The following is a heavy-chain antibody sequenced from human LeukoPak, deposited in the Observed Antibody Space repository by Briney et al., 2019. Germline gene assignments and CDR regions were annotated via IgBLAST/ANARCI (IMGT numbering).Heavy chain of an antibody. CDR1: GYSFTSYW. J-gene: IGHJ3*02. D-gene: IGHD1-26*01. CDR2: IYPGDSDT. CDR3: ARRRGRYSGDAFDI. Sequence: RTGESLKISCKGSGYSFTSYWIGWVRQMPGKGLEWMGIIYPGDSDTRYSPSFQGQVTISADKSMSTAYLQWSRLKASDTAMYYCARRRGRYSGDAFDIWGQGTMVTVSS. V-gene: IGHV5-51*01.